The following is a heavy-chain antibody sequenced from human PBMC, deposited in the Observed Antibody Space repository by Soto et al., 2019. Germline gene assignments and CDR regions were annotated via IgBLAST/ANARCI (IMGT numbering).Heavy chain of an antibody. CDR3: ARDLGPGTSHCCTFDY. CDR2: INSDGSST. V-gene: IGHV3-74*01. CDR1: GFTFSSYW. D-gene: IGHD2-2*01. J-gene: IGHJ4*02. Sequence: EVQLVESGGGLVQPGGSLRLSCAASGFTFSSYWMHWVRQAPGQGLVWVSRINSDGSSTSYADSVKGRFTISRDNAKNTLYLQMNSLRAEDTAVYYCARDLGPGTSHCCTFDYWGQGTLVTVSS.